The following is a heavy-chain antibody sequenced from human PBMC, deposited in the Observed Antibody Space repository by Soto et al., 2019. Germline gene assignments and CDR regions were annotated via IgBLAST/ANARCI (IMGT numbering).Heavy chain of an antibody. CDR1: GFTFSSYT. D-gene: IGHD6-19*01. Sequence: GGSLRLSCAASGFTFSSYTMSWVRQAPGKGLEWVSGISGSGMRTHYADSVKGRFTISRDNSKNTLYLQMNSLRAEDTAVYYCAKARPSSDWMTEFDYWGHGTLVTVSS. CDR2: ISGSGMRT. CDR3: AKARPSSDWMTEFDY. J-gene: IGHJ4*01. V-gene: IGHV3-23*01.